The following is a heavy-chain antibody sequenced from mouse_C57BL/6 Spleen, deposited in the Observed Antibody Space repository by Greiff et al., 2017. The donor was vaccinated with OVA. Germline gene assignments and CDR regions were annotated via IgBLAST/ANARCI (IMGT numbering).Heavy chain of an antibody. CDR1: GYTFTSYW. V-gene: IGHV1-69*01. J-gene: IGHJ1*03. CDR3: AIPPYDYHWYFDV. D-gene: IGHD2-4*01. CDR2: IDPSDSYT. Sequence: VQLQQPGAELVMPGASVKLSCKASGYTFTSYWMHWVKQRPGQGLEWIGEIDPSDSYTNYNQKLKGKSTLTVDKSSSTAYMQLSSLTSEDSAVYYCAIPPYDYHWYFDVWGTGTTVTVSS.